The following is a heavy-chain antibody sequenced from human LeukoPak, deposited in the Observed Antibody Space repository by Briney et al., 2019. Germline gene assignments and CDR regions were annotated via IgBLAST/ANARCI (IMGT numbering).Heavy chain of an antibody. Sequence: GESLQISCKGSGYSFTSYWIGWVRQMPGKGLEWMGIIYPGDSDIRYSPSFQGQVTISADKSISTAYLQWSSLKASDTAMYYCARQLMTTVTHDAFDIWGPRDNGHRLF. J-gene: IGHJ3*02. D-gene: IGHD4-17*01. CDR1: GYSFTSYW. V-gene: IGHV5-51*01. CDR3: ARQLMTTVTHDAFDI. CDR2: IYPGDSDI.